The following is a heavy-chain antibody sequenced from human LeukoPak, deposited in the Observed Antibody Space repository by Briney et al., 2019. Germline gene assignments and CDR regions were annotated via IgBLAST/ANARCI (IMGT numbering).Heavy chain of an antibody. CDR1: GDSIDSYY. J-gene: IGHJ4*02. D-gene: IGHD3-16*01. Sequence: LETLSLTCTVSGDSIDSYYWRWIRQPPGEGLQWIGYVFYSGPTNYDASLKSRVAISVDRSKNQFSLKLTSVSAADTAVYYCAGGSARYFDSWGQGTPVTVSS. CDR2: VFYSGPT. V-gene: IGHV4-59*01. CDR3: AGGSARYFDS.